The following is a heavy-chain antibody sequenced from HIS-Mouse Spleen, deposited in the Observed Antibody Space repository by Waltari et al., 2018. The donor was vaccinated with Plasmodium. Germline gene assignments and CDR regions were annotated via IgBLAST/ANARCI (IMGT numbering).Heavy chain of an antibody. CDR1: GGSISSSSYY. D-gene: IGHD1-7*01. Sequence: QLQLQESGPGLVKPSETLSLTCTVSGGSISSSSYYWGWLRQPPGKGLEWIGSIYYSGRNYYNPAIKSRVTISVDTSKNQFSLKLSSVTAADTAVYYCARDRITGTSYFDYWGQGTLVTVSS. J-gene: IGHJ4*02. V-gene: IGHV4-39*07. CDR3: ARDRITGTSYFDY. CDR2: IYYSGRN.